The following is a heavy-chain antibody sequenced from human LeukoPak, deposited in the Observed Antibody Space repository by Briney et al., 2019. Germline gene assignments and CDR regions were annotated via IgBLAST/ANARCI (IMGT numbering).Heavy chain of an antibody. D-gene: IGHD3-10*01. CDR2: ISSGNNYI. V-gene: IGHV3-21*01. CDR1: GFTFSSYT. J-gene: IGHJ4*02. CDR3: AITPGRLSYFDY. Sequence: GGSLRLSCATSGFTFSSYTMTWVRQAPGKGLEWVSSISSGNNYIYYADSVKGRFTISRDNAKNSLSLQMNSLRAEDTAVYYCAITPGRLSYFDYWGQGTLVTVSS.